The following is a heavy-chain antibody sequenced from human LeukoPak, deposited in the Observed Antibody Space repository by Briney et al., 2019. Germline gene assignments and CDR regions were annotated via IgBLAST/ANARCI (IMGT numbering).Heavy chain of an antibody. CDR2: IYTSGST. J-gene: IGHJ6*02. Sequence: SQTLSLTCTVSGGSISSGSYCWSWIRQPAGKGLEWIGRIYTSGSTNYNPSLKSRVTISVDTSKNQFSLKLSSVTAADTAVYYCAGTQTYYDFWSGQKQYYYGMDVWGQGTTVTVSS. CDR3: AGTQTYYDFWSGQKQYYYGMDV. D-gene: IGHD3-3*01. V-gene: IGHV4-61*02. CDR1: GGSISSGSYC.